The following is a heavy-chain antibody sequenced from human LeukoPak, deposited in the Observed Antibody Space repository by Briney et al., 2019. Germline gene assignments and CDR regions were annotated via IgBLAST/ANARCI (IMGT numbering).Heavy chain of an antibody. CDR1: GFTFSSYA. CDR2: TSGSGGSR. J-gene: IGHJ6*03. CDR3: AKGSVAGTRYYYYYMDV. V-gene: IGHV3-23*01. Sequence: WGSLTLYCAAYGFTFSSYAMSWVRQAPGKGLEWVSATSGSGGSRYYADSVKGLFTISRDNSKNTLYLQINSLRAEDTAVYYCAKGSVAGTRYYYYYMDVWGKGTTVTVSS. D-gene: IGHD6-19*01.